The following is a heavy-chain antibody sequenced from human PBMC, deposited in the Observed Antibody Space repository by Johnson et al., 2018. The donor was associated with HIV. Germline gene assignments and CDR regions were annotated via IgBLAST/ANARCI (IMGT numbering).Heavy chain of an antibody. V-gene: IGHV3-66*01. J-gene: IGHJ3*02. CDR2: IYSGGST. CDR1: GFSVSNTY. CDR3: VRKGDAFDI. Sequence: MQLVESGGGLVQSGGSLRLSCGASGFSVSNTYMNWVRQAPGKGLEWVSVIYSGGSTYYADSVRGRFTISRDNSKNTLYLQMTSLRAEDTAIYYCVRKGDAFDIWGQGTMATVSS.